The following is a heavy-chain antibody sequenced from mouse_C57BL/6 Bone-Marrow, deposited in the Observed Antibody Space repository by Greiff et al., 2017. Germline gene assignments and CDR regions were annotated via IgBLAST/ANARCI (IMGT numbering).Heavy chain of an antibody. J-gene: IGHJ2*01. CDR3: ASPYFHD. CDR1: GYAFSSSW. CDR2: IYPGDGDT. Sequence: VQLQQSGPELVKPGASVKISCKASGYAFSSSWMNWVKQRPGKGLEWIGRIYPGDGDTNYNGKFKGKATLTADKSSSTAYMQLSSLTSDDSAVYCCASPYFHDWGQGTTLTVSA. V-gene: IGHV1-82*01.